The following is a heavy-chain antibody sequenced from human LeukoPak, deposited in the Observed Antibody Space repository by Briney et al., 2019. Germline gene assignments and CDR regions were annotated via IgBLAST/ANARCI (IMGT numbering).Heavy chain of an antibody. Sequence: SGTLSLTCAVYGGSFSGYYWSWVRQPPGKGLEWIGEINHSGSTNDNPSFKSRVTISVDTSKNQFSLKMSSVTAADTAVYYCARAEDCSGRSCFFFAFWGQGNLVTVSS. J-gene: IGHJ4*02. CDR3: ARAEDCSGRSCFFFAF. CDR2: INHSGST. CDR1: GGSFSGYY. V-gene: IGHV4-34*01. D-gene: IGHD2-15*01.